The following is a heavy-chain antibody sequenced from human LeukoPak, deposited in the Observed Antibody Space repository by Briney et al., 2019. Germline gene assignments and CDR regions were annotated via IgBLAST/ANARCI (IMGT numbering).Heavy chain of an antibody. V-gene: IGHV3-30*02. D-gene: IGHD5-12*01. J-gene: IGHJ6*03. CDR2: IRYDGSNK. CDR3: AKGSGYEAQYHYYYMDV. CDR1: GFTFSSYG. Sequence: GGSLRLSCAASGFTFSSYGMHWVRQAPGKGLEGVTFIRYDGSNKYYADSVKGRFTISRDNSKNTLYLHVNSLRPEDTAVYYCAKGSGYEAQYHYYYMDVWGKGTTVTISS.